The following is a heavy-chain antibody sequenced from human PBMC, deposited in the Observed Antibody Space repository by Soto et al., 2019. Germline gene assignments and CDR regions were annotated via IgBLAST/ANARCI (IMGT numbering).Heavy chain of an antibody. CDR2: IKQDASEK. Sequence: PGVLLRLSCEASGFIFSNHWMSWVRQTPGKGLEWVANIKQDASEKYYVDSVKGRFTISRDNAKNSLSLQMNSLRADDTAVYYCARDRSLASWGQGTLVTVSS. CDR3: ARDRSLAS. V-gene: IGHV3-7*01. J-gene: IGHJ5*02. CDR1: GFIFSNHW.